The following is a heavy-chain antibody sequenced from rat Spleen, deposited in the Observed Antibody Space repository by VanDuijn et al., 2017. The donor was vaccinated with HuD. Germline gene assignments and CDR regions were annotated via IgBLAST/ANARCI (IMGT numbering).Heavy chain of an antibody. Sequence: QVQLKESGPGLVQPSQTLSLACTVSGFSLTSYHVHWVRQPSGKGLEWMGVIWTGGSTEYNSALKSRLSISRDTSKNQVFLKMNSLQMDDTAIYYCTRDRGSPFVYWGQGTLVTVSS. V-gene: IGHV2-43*01. D-gene: IGHD1-11*01. CDR2: IWTGGST. CDR3: TRDRGSPFVY. CDR1: GFSLTSYH. J-gene: IGHJ3*01.